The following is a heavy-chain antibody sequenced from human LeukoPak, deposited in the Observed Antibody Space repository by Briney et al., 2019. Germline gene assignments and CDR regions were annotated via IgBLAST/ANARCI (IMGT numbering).Heavy chain of an antibody. D-gene: IGHD3-16*01. J-gene: IGHJ4*02. CDR2: ISGSGDNT. Sequence: PGGSLRLSCAASGFTFSDFYMSWVRQAPGKGLEWVSTISGSGDNTYYSDSVKGRFTISRDNSENTLFLQLNGLRADDTAVYYCAKGGWGTVLDYWGQGTLVTVSS. CDR3: AKGGWGTVLDY. CDR1: GFTFSDFY. V-gene: IGHV3-23*01.